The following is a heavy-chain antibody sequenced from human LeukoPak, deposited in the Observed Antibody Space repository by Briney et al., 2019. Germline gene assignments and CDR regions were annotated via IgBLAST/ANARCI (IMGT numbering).Heavy chain of an antibody. CDR1: GGPFSGYY. D-gene: IGHD3-10*01. CDR2: INHSRRT. V-gene: IGHV4-34*01. J-gene: IGHJ4*01. CDR3: ARGLDGSGTHVPGY. Sequence: PSETLSLTCAVYGGPFSGYYWSWIRQPPGQGLEWIGEINHSRRTNYNPSLKSRVTISVDTSKKQFSLNLTSVTAADTAVYYCARGLDGSGTHVPGYWGHGTLVTVSS.